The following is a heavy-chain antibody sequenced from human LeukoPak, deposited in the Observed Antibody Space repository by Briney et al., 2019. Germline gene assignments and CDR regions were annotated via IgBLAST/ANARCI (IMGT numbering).Heavy chain of an antibody. CDR2: ISYDGSNK. J-gene: IGHJ6*04. CDR3: AGEFRYSSSWYDNYYYGMDV. D-gene: IGHD6-13*01. V-gene: IGHV3-30*04. CDR1: GFTFSSYA. Sequence: PGGSLRLSCAASGFTFSSYAMHWVRQAPGKGLEWVAVISYDGSNKYYADSVKGRFTISRDNSKNTLYLQMNSLRAEDTAVYYCAGEFRYSSSWYDNYYYGMDVWGKGTTVTVSS.